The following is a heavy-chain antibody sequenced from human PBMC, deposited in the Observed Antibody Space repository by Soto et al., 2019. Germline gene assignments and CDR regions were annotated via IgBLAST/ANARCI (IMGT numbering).Heavy chain of an antibody. CDR1: GYTFTGYY. Sequence: ASVKVSCKASGYTFTGYYMHWVRQAPGQGLEWMGWINPNSGGTNYAQKFQGRVTMTRDTSISTAYMELSRLRSDDTAVYYCARGKQWLMKYFDYWGQGTLVTVSS. V-gene: IGHV1-2*02. D-gene: IGHD6-19*01. CDR2: INPNSGGT. CDR3: ARGKQWLMKYFDY. J-gene: IGHJ4*02.